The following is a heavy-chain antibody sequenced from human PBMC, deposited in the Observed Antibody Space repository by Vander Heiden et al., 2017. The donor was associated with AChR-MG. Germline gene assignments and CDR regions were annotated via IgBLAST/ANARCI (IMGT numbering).Heavy chain of an antibody. D-gene: IGHD6-25*01. V-gene: IGHV3-13*01. Sequence: EVQLVESGGGLVQPGGSLRLSCPASGFTFSSYDRHWVRQATGKGLEWVSAIGTAGDTYYPGSVKGRFTISRENAKNSLYLQMNSLRAGDTAVYYCARDRRLRGGKYYYYGMDVWGQGTTVTVSS. CDR1: GFTFSSYD. CDR3: ARDRRLRGGKYYYYGMDV. CDR2: IGTAGDT. J-gene: IGHJ6*02.